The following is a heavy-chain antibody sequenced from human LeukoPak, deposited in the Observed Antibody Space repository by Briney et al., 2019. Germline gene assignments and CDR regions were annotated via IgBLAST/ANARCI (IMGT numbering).Heavy chain of an antibody. D-gene: IGHD6-19*01. Sequence: ASVKVSCKASGYTFTSYYLHWVRQASGQGLEWMGIINPSGGSTSYAQKFQGRVTMTRDMSTSTVHMELSSLRSEDTAVYYCARDDIAVAGTGDYWGQGTLVTVSS. V-gene: IGHV1-46*01. CDR3: ARDDIAVAGTGDY. J-gene: IGHJ4*02. CDR1: GYTFTSYY. CDR2: INPSGGST.